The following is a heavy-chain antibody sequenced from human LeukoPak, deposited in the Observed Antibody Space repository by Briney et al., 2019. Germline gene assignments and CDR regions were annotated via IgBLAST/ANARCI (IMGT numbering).Heavy chain of an antibody. CDR3: STRAGWEFLTEF. J-gene: IGHJ4*02. D-gene: IGHD3-10*01. CDR2: IKNKVDGGTT. CDR1: GFTFSDAW. V-gene: IGHV3-15*01. Sequence: GGSLRLSCAASGFTFSDAWMSWVRQAPGKGPEWVGRIKNKVDGGTTDYAAPVKGRFTISRDDSKSTLYLQMDSLKPEDTAVYYCSTRAGWEFLTEFWGQGTLVTVSS.